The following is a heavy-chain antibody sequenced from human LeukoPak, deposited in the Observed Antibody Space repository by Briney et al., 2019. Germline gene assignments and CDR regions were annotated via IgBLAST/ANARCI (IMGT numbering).Heavy chain of an antibody. CDR1: GGSISSYY. D-gene: IGHD3-16*01. CDR2: IYYSGST. Sequence: SETLSLTCTVSGGSISSYYWSWIRQPPGKGLEWIGYIYYSGSTNYNPSLKSRVTISVDTSKNQFSLKLSSVTAADTAVYYCARSHFGEKLEWGQGTLVTVSS. CDR3: ARSHFGEKLE. J-gene: IGHJ4*02. V-gene: IGHV4-59*01.